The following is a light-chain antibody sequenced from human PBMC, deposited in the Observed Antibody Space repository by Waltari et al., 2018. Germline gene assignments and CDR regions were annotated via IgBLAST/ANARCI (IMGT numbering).Light chain of an antibody. CDR3: QSYDNRLSYV. V-gene: IGLV1-40*01. J-gene: IGLJ1*01. CDR1: SSTFPTSD. Sequence: QSLLTQPHSVSGAPGQRVTITCPGHSSTFPTSDAPWYHQLPGQAPKLLIFASNNRPSGVPDRFSGSKSGTSASLAITGLQPEDEGDYYCQSYDNRLSYVFGSGTKVTVL. CDR2: ASN.